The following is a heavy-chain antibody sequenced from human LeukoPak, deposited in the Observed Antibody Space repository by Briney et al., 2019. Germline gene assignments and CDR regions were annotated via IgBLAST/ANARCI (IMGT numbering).Heavy chain of an antibody. J-gene: IGHJ4*02. CDR1: GGSISSYY. CDR2: IYYNGST. V-gene: IGHV4-59*08. Sequence: SETLFLTFTVPGGSISSYYWTSIRQPPGKGLEWNEYIYYNGSTNYKPSLQSRDNLSVDTSNNQFCLKLRSVNAADTAVDCCARRMEGEYYCDYWGQGTLVTVSS. D-gene: IGHD3-16*01. CDR3: ARRMEGEYYCDY.